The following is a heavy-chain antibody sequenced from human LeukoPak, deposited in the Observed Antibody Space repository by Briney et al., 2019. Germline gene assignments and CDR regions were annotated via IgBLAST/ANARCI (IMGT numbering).Heavy chain of an antibody. Sequence: SVKVSCKASGGTFSSYAINWVRQAPGQGLEWMGGIIPNFGTTSFGQKFQGRVTMTTDTSTSTAYMELRSLRSDDTAVYYCARDLLYYDILTGPDYWGQGTLVTVSS. CDR2: IIPNFGTT. V-gene: IGHV1-69*05. D-gene: IGHD3-9*01. CDR3: ARDLLYYDILTGPDY. J-gene: IGHJ4*02. CDR1: GGTFSSYA.